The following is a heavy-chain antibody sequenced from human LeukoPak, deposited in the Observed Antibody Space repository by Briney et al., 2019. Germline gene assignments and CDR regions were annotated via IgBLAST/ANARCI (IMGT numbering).Heavy chain of an antibody. CDR2: IRNDVSNK. D-gene: IGHD4-23*01. CDR3: AKLLSNSGRFLY. V-gene: IGHV3-30*02. J-gene: IGHJ4*02. Sequence: QPGGSLRLSCAASGFTFSSYGMHWVRQAPGKGLEWVAFIRNDVSNKYYADSVKGRFTISRDNSKNTLYLQMNSLRAEDTAVYYCAKLLSNSGRFLYWGQGTLVTVSS. CDR1: GFTFSSYG.